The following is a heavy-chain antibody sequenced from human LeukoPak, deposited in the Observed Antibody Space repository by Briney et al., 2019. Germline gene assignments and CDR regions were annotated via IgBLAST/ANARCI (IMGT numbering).Heavy chain of an antibody. CDR2: IYYSGST. D-gene: IGHD3-3*01. CDR3: AREFGVVTVYYDY. J-gene: IGHJ4*02. CDR1: GGSISSGDYY. Sequence: SETLSLTCTVSGGSISSGDYYWRWIRQPPGKGLEWIGYIYYSGSTYYNPSLKSRVTISVDTSKNQFSLKLSSVTAADTAVYYCAREFGVVTVYYDYWGQGTLVTVSS. V-gene: IGHV4-30-4*08.